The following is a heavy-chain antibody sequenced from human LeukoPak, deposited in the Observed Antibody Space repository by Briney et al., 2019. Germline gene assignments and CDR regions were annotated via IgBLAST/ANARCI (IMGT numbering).Heavy chain of an antibody. D-gene: IGHD6-19*01. CDR2: ISASGDST. Sequence: PGGSLRLSCAASGLSFRIYAMTWVRQAPGRGLEWASAISASGDSTYYTDSVKGRFTISRDNSRNMVFLQMSSLSAEDTAVYYCANGGKQWLVAYDFWGQGTVVTVSA. CDR3: ANGGKQWLVAYDF. V-gene: IGHV3-23*01. J-gene: IGHJ4*02. CDR1: GLSFRIYA.